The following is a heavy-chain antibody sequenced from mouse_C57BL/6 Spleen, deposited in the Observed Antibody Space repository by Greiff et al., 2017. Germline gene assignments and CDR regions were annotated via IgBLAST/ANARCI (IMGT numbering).Heavy chain of an antibody. J-gene: IGHJ4*01. CDR2: IDPSDSYT. CDR1: GYTFTSYW. CDR3: ASGGGDAMDY. Sequence: QVQLQQSGAELVKPGASVKLSCKASGYTFTSYWMQWVKQRPGQGLEWIGEIDPSDSYTNYTQTFKGKATLTVDTSSSTAYMQLSSLKSEDSAVYYCASGGGDAMDYWGQGTSVTVSS. V-gene: IGHV1-50*01.